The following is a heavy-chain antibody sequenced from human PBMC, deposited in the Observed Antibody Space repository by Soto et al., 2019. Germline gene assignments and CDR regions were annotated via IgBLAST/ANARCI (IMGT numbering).Heavy chain of an antibody. Sequence: VASVKVSCKASGYTFTSYYMHWVRQAPGQGLEWMGIINPSGGSTSYAQKFQGRVTMTRDTSTSTVYMELSSLRSEDTAVYYCARDVVRYSSSWYRSKGNWFDPWGQGTLVTVSS. V-gene: IGHV1-46*01. D-gene: IGHD6-13*01. CDR2: INPSGGST. CDR1: GYTFTSYY. CDR3: ARDVVRYSSSWYRSKGNWFDP. J-gene: IGHJ5*02.